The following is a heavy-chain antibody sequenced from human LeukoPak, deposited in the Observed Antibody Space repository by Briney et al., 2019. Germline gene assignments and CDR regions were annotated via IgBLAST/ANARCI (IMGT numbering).Heavy chain of an antibody. CDR3: ARAGGRYYYDSSGYSFSDY. D-gene: IGHD3-22*01. V-gene: IGHV1-18*01. CDR1: GYTFTSYG. Sequence: GASVKVSCKDSGYTFTSYGISWVRQAPGQGLEWMGWISAYNGNTNYAQKLQGRVTMTTDTSTSTAYMELSSLRSEDTAVYYCARAGGRYYYDSSGYSFSDYWGQGTLATVSS. CDR2: ISAYNGNT. J-gene: IGHJ4*02.